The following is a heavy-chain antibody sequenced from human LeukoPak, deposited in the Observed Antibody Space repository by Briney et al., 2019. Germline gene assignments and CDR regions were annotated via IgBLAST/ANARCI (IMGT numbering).Heavy chain of an antibody. CDR2: IKQDGSES. V-gene: IGHV3-7*01. D-gene: IGHD3/OR15-3a*01. J-gene: IGHJ6*03. CDR3: ARPTWTNYMDV. CDR1: GFTFSSYW. Sequence: HPGGSLRLSCAASGFTFSSYWMSWVRQAPGKGLEWVANIKQDGSESYYVDSVKGRFTISRDNAKNSLYLQMNSLRAEDTAVYFCARPTWTNYMDVWGKGTAVTISS.